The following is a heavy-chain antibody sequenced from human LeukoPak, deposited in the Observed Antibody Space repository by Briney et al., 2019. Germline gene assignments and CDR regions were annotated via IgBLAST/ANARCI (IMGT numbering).Heavy chain of an antibody. CDR2: ISGSSGLT. CDR1: GFTFSNHA. CDR3: ARRGESTTYGDYRFDY. Sequence: GGSLRLPCAASGFTFSNHAMSWVRQAPGRGLEWVSAISGSSGLTYYADSVKGRFTISRDNSKNTLFLQMNSLRAEDTAVYYCARRGESTTYGDYRFDYWGQGTLVTVSS. J-gene: IGHJ4*02. V-gene: IGHV3-23*01. D-gene: IGHD4-17*01.